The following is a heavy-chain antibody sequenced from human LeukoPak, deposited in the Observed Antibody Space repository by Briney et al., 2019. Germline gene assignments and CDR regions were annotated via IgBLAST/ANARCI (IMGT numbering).Heavy chain of an antibody. D-gene: IGHD1-26*01. J-gene: IGHJ4*02. CDR2: INHSGST. CDR3: ARHSGSYY. CDR1: GGSFSGYY. Sequence: TSETLSLTCAVYGGSFSGYYWSWIRQPPGKGLEWIGEINHSGSTNYNPSLKSRVTISVDTSKNQFSLKLSSVTAADTAVYYCARHSGSYYWGQGTLVTVSS. V-gene: IGHV4-34*01.